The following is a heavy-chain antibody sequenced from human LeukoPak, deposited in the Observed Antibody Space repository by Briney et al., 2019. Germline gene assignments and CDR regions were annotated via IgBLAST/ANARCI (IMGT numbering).Heavy chain of an antibody. CDR1: GFTFSGYG. CDR2: ISGSGGST. CDR3: AKVPNWNYLWFDP. J-gene: IGHJ5*02. Sequence: HSGGTLRLSCAASGFTFSGYGMSWVRQAPGKGLEWVSVISGSGGSTYYADSVKGRFTISRDNSKNTLYLQMNSLRAEDTAVYYCAKVPNWNYLWFDPWGQGTLVTVSS. V-gene: IGHV3-23*01. D-gene: IGHD1-7*01.